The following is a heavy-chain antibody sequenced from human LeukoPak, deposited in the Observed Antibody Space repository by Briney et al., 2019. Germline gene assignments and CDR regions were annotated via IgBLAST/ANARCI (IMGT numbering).Heavy chain of an antibody. V-gene: IGHV1-2*02. D-gene: IGHD4-17*01. Sequence: ASVKVSCKASGYTFTGYYMHWVRQAPGQGLEWMGWINPNSGGTNYAQKLQGRVTMTTDTSTSTAYMELRSLRSDDTAVFYCARDVDPYYFYGDLAPLGYWGQGTLVTVSS. CDR2: INPNSGGT. J-gene: IGHJ4*02. CDR1: GYTFTGYY. CDR3: ARDVDPYYFYGDLAPLGY.